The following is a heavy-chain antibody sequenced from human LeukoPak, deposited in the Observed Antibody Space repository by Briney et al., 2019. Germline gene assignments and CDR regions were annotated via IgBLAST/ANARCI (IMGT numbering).Heavy chain of an antibody. CDR1: GGSFSGYY. Sequence: SETLSLTCAVYGGSFSGYYWSWIRQPPGKGLEWIGEINHSGSTNYNPSLKSRVTISVDTSKNQFSLKPSSVTAADTAVYYCARGFYDYVWGSYRNWFDPWGQGTLVTVSS. V-gene: IGHV4-34*01. CDR2: INHSGST. D-gene: IGHD3-16*02. J-gene: IGHJ5*02. CDR3: ARGFYDYVWGSYRNWFDP.